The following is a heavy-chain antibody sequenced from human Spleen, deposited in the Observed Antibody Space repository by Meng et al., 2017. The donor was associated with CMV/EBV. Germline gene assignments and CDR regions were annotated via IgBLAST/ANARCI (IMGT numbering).Heavy chain of an antibody. V-gene: IGHV4-39*07. D-gene: IGHD2-8*01. CDR3: ARGGNGVCPTH. Sequence: QLQRHVSGPCLVNPSHTLSLTCTVSRRSIRSSRYYLCWIRPPPGKGLDWIGSIYYSGSTYYNPSLKSRVTISVDTSKNQFSLKLNSVTAADTAVYYCARGGNGVCPTHWGQGTLVTVSS. CDR1: RRSIRSSRYY. CDR2: IYYSGST. J-gene: IGHJ4*02.